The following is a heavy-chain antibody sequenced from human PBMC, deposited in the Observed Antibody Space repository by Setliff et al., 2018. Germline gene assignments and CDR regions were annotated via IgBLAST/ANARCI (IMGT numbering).Heavy chain of an antibody. J-gene: IGHJ4*02. D-gene: IGHD3-10*01. Sequence: GGSLRLSCAASGFTFSSHWMHWVRQVPGKGLAWVSQINPDATTTYYADSVKGRFTISRDNAKTTLYLQMNSLRVEDTAVYFCARDPRDGSSSPMADYWGQGTLVTVSS. CDR3: ARDPRDGSSSPMADY. CDR1: GFTFSSHW. V-gene: IGHV3-74*01. CDR2: INPDATTT.